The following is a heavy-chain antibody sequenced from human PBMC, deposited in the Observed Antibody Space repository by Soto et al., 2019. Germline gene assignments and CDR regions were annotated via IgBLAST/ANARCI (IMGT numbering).Heavy chain of an antibody. CDR2: NSPYSGNT. CDR3: SKVYNCFSPLPQDA. CDR1: GYIFVNYG. J-gene: IGHJ6*02. V-gene: IGHV1-18*01. Sequence: QVRLVQSGDEVRKPGSSVKVSCKASGYIFVNYGIAWVRQAPGQGLEWMGWNSPYSGNTHYASKVQGRLPMTTDTSSAKADIDLVGFTRGDTPVYDWSKVYNCFSPLPQDAWGQGTPVTVSS. D-gene: IGHD2-21*01.